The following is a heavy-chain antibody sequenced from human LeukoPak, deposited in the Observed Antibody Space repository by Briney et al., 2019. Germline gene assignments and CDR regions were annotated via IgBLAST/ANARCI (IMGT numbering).Heavy chain of an antibody. CDR3: ARGAYSSSWYYFDY. V-gene: IGHV3-11*01. Sequence: GGSLRLSCAASGFTFSDYYMSWIRQAPGKGLEWVSYISSSGSTIYYADSVKGRFTISRDNAKNSLFLQMNSLRAEDTAVYYCARGAYSSSWYYFDYWGQGTLVTVSS. D-gene: IGHD6-13*01. CDR2: ISSSGSTI. J-gene: IGHJ4*02. CDR1: GFTFSDYY.